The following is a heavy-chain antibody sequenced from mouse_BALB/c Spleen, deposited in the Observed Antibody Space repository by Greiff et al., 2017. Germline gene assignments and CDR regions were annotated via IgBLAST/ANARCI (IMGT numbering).Heavy chain of an antibody. Sequence: LQESGAELVRPGVSVKISCKGSGYTFTDYAMHWVKQSHAKSLEWIGVISTYYGDASYNQKFKGKATMTVDKSSSTAYMELARLTSEDSAIYYCARGYYAMDYWGQGTSVTVSS. CDR2: ISTYYGDA. CDR1: GYTFTDYA. V-gene: IGHV1S137*01. J-gene: IGHJ4*01. CDR3: ARGYYAMDY.